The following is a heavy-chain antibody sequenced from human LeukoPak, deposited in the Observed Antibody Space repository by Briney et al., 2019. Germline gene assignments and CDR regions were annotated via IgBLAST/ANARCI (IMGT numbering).Heavy chain of an antibody. D-gene: IGHD1-26*01. CDR2: IYHSGST. Sequence: SETLSLTCAVSGGSISSSNWWSWVRQPPGKGLEWIGEIYHSGSTNYNPSLKSRVTISVDKSKNQFSLKLSSVTAADTAVYYCAGVPLDYSGSYSGEFDYWGQGTLVTVSS. CDR3: AGVPLDYSGSYSGEFDY. CDR1: GGSISSSNW. V-gene: IGHV4-4*02. J-gene: IGHJ4*02.